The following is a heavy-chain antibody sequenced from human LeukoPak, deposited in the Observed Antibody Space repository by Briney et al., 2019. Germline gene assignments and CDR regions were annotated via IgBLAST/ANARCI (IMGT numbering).Heavy chain of an antibody. CDR1: GGSFSGYY. CDR2: INHSGST. D-gene: IGHD1-26*01. CDR3: ARGRRIYSGSYYYFDD. Sequence: PSETLSLTCAVYGGSFSGYYWSWIRQPPGKGLEWIGEINHSGSTNYNPSLKSRVTISVDTSKNQFSLKLSSVTAADTAVYYCARGRRIYSGSYYYFDDWGQGTLVTVSS. J-gene: IGHJ4*02. V-gene: IGHV4-34*01.